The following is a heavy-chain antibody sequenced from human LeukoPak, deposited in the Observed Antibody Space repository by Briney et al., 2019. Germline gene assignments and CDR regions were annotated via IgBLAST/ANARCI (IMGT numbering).Heavy chain of an antibody. CDR2: MNPNSGNT. V-gene: IGHV1-8*02. Sequence: RASVTVSCKASGYTFTSYDINWVRQATGQGLEWMGWMNPNSGNTGYAQKLQGRVTMTTDTSTSTAYMELRSLRSDDTAVYYCARGKRVFDYWGQGTLVTVSS. CDR1: GYTFTSYD. CDR3: ARGKRVFDY. J-gene: IGHJ4*02.